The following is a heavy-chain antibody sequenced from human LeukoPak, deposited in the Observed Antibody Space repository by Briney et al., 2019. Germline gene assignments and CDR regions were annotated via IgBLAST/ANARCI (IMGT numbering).Heavy chain of an antibody. CDR3: ARVNNWGSYPSGIYFDY. J-gene: IGHJ4*01. Sequence: TETLSLTCTVSGGSISSYYWSWIRQPPGKGLEWIGYFYYSGSTNYNPSLKSRVTISVDTSKNQFSLKLSSVTAADTAVYYCARVNNWGSYPSGIYFDYWGQGTLVTGPS. CDR2: FYYSGST. D-gene: IGHD1-26*01. V-gene: IGHV4-59*01. CDR1: GGSISSYY.